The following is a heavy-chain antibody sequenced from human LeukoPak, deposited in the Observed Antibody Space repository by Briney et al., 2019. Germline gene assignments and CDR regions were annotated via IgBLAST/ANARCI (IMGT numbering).Heavy chain of an antibody. D-gene: IGHD2-8*01. V-gene: IGHV1-24*01. J-gene: IGHJ4*02. Sequence: ASVKVSCKVSGNTLTEISMHWVRQAPGKGLEWMGGFDPEDGEPIYAQKFQGRVTMTEDTSTDTAYMELNRLKSEDTAVYYCAAGGVYDLLDYWGQGTLVTVSS. CDR1: GNTLTEIS. CDR3: AAGGVYDLLDY. CDR2: FDPEDGEP.